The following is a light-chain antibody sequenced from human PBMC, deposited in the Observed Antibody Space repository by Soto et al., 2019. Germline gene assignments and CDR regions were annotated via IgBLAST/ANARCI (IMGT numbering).Light chain of an antibody. J-gene: IGLJ1*01. CDR2: SNS. CDR3: AAWDDILNGYV. Sequence: QAVVIQPPSASGTPGQRVTVSCSGGSSNIGSYTVNWYQQLPGAAPKLLIYSNSQRPSGVPDRFSASKSGTSASLAISGLQSEDEAEYYCAAWDDILNGYVFGPGTKLTVL. CDR1: SSNIGSYT. V-gene: IGLV1-44*01.